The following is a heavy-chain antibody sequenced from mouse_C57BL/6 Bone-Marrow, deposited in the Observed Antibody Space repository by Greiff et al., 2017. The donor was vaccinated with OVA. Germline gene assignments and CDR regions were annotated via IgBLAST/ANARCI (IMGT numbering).Heavy chain of an antibody. J-gene: IGHJ1*03. V-gene: IGHV1-15*01. CDR2: IDPETGGT. D-gene: IGHD1-1*01. CDR3: TRALITTVVAKVARDFDV. CDR1: GYTFTDYE. Sequence: VQRVESGAELVRPGASVTLSCKASGYTFTDYEMHWVKQTPVHGLEWIGAIDPETGGTAYNQKFKGKAILTADKSSSTAYMELRSLTSEDSAVYYCTRALITTVVAKVARDFDVWGTGTTVTVSS.